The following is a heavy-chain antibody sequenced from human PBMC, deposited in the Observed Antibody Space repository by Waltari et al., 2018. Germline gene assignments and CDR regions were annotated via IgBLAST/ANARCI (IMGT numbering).Heavy chain of an antibody. CDR1: GGSLSSHY. D-gene: IGHD3-3*01. CDR3: ARDLDSVSYYYGMDV. V-gene: IGHV4-59*11. CDR2: IYYSGST. Sequence: QVQLQESGPGLVKPSETLSLTCTVSGGSLSSHYWSWIRQPPGKGLEWIGYIYYSGSTNYNPSLKSRVTISVDTSKNQFSLKLSSVTAADTAVYYCARDLDSVSYYYGMDVWGQGTTVTVSS. J-gene: IGHJ6*02.